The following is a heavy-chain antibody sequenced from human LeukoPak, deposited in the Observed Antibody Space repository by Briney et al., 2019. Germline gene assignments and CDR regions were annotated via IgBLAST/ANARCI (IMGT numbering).Heavy chain of an antibody. CDR1: GGSISSYY. Sequence: SETLSLTCTVSGGSISSYYWSWIRQPAGKGLEWIGRIYTSGSTNYNASLKSRVSMSVDTSKNQFSLKLSSVTAADTAVFYCARENSGSYREFDYWGQGTLVNVSS. CDR3: ARENSGSYREFDY. CDR2: IYTSGST. D-gene: IGHD1-26*01. J-gene: IGHJ4*02. V-gene: IGHV4-4*07.